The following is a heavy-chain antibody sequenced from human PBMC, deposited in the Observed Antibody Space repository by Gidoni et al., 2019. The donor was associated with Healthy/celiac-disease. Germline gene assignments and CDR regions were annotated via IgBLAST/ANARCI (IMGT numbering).Heavy chain of an antibody. CDR2: ISAYNGNT. Sequence: QVQLVRSGAEVKKPGASVKVSCTASGDTFPSSGISWVRQAPGQGLEWMGWISAYNGNTNYAQKLQGRVTMTTDTSTSTAYMELRSLRSDDTAVYYCARRVAARHYYYYMDVWGKGTTVTVSS. CDR1: GDTFPSSG. J-gene: IGHJ6*03. V-gene: IGHV1-18*01. D-gene: IGHD6-6*01. CDR3: ARRVAARHYYYYMDV.